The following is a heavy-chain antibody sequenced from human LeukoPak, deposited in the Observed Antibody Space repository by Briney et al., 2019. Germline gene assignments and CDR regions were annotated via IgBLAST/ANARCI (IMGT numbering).Heavy chain of an antibody. CDR1: GFTFSSYS. V-gene: IGHV3-48*01. Sequence: GGSLRLSCAASGFTFSSYSMNWVRQAPGKGLEWVSYISSSSSTIYYADSVKGRFTISRDNAKNSLYLQMNSLRAEDTAVYYCARDIGEWFGERWAFDDYWGQGTLVTVSS. J-gene: IGHJ4*02. CDR2: ISSSSSTI. D-gene: IGHD3-10*01. CDR3: ARDIGEWFGERWAFDDY.